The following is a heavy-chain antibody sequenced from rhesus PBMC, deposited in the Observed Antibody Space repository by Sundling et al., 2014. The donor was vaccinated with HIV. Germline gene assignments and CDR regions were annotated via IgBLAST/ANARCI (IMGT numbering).Heavy chain of an antibody. CDR1: GFTFSSYG. D-gene: IGHD6-31*01. J-gene: IGHJ4*01. V-gene: IGHV3-136*01. CDR2: ITNTSRYI. CDR3: TRGKAAADY. Sequence: EVQLVESGGGLVQPGGSLRLSCAASGFTFSSYGMTWVRQAPGKGLEWVSSITNTSRYISYADSVKGRFTISRDNAKNSLSLQMNSLRADDTAVYYCTRGKAAADYWGQGVLVTVSS.